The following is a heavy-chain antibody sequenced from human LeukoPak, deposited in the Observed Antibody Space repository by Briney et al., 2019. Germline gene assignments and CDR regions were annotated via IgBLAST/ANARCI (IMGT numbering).Heavy chain of an antibody. J-gene: IGHJ4*02. CDR2: ISDDGITK. CDR1: GFTFNNNV. Sequence: GGSLRLSCAASGFTFNNNVMNWVRQAPGKGLEWVSVISDDGITKYYANSVKGRFAISRDNSKNTVDLQMNSLRTEDTAVYYCAKRGVETSNAHFDYWGQGTLVTVSS. V-gene: IGHV3-23*01. CDR3: AKRGVETSNAHFDY. D-gene: IGHD4-11*01.